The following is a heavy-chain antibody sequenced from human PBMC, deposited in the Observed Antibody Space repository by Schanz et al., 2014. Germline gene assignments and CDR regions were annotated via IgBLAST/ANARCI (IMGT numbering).Heavy chain of an antibody. Sequence: PLVEFGGGLVQPGGSLRLSCEASGFTFSNYGMHWVRQAPGKGLEWVAVIFYDGSNKYYADSVKGRFTISRDNSKNTLYLQMNSLRAEDTAVYYCARDRWDWNNAFDIWGQGTMVTVSS. D-gene: IGHD1-1*01. CDR3: ARDRWDWNNAFDI. CDR2: IFYDGSNK. CDR1: GFTFSNYG. J-gene: IGHJ3*02. V-gene: IGHV3-33*08.